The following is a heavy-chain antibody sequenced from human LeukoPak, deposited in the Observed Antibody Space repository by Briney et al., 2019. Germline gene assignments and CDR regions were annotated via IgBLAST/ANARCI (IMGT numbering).Heavy chain of an antibody. CDR3: AKARGYCSSTSCYRPRWFDP. CDR2: ISGSGGST. V-gene: IGHV3-23*01. J-gene: IGHJ5*02. CDR1: GFTFSSYA. Sequence: PGGSPRLSCAASGFTFSSYAMSWVRQAPGKGLEWVSAISGSGGSTYYADSVKGRFTISRDNSKNTLYLQMNSLRAEDTAVYYCAKARGYCSSTSCYRPRWFDPWGQGTLVTVSS. D-gene: IGHD2-2*02.